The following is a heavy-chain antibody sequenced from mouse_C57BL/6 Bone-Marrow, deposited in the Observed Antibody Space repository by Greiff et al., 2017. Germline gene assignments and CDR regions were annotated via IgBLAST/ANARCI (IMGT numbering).Heavy chain of an antibody. J-gene: IGHJ3*01. CDR1: GYSFTSYG. Sequence: EVKLMESGAELVRPGSSVKMSCKTSGYSFTSYGINWVKQRPGQGLEWIGYIYIGNGYTEYNEQFKGKATLTSDTSSRTAYMQLSSLTSEDSAIYFWARSSFDYYGSSFWFAYWGQGTLVTVSA. V-gene: IGHV1-58*01. CDR2: IYIGNGYT. CDR3: ARSSFDYYGSSFWFAY. D-gene: IGHD1-1*01.